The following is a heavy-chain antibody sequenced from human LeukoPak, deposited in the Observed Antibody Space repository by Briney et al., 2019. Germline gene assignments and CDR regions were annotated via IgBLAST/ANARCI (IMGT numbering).Heavy chain of an antibody. J-gene: IGHJ4*02. CDR2: IYYSGST. V-gene: IGHV4-39*01. Sequence: SETLSLTCTVSGGSISSNNYYWGWIRQPPGKGLEWIGSIYYSGSTYNNPSLKSRVTISVDTTKNQFSLKLTSVTAEDTAVYYCASSPSGYWWNFDCWGQGTLVTVSS. D-gene: IGHD3-22*01. CDR1: GGSISSNNYY. CDR3: ASSPSGYWWNFDC.